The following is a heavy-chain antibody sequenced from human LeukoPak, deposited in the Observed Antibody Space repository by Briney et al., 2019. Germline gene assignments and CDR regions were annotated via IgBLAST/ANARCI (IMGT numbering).Heavy chain of an antibody. CDR1: GYTFTSYG. Sequence: GASVKVSCKASGYTFTSYGISWVRQAPGQGLEWMGGIIPIFGTANYAQKFQGRVTITTDESTSTAYMELSSLRSEDTAVYYCARESVTIFGVVINRALDYWGQGTLVTVSS. D-gene: IGHD3-3*01. V-gene: IGHV1-69*05. CDR2: IIPIFGTA. CDR3: ARESVTIFGVVINRALDY. J-gene: IGHJ4*02.